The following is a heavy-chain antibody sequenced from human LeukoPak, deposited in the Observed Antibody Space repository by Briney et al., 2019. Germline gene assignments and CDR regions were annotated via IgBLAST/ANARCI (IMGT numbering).Heavy chain of an antibody. CDR2: ISGSGGST. V-gene: IGHV3-23*01. CDR1: GFTFSSYA. CDR3: AKDRPMGYDFWSGPKGYFDY. Sequence: GGSLRLSCAASGFTFSSYAMSWVRQAPGKGLEWVSAISGSGGSTYYADSVKGRFTISRDNSKNTLYLQMNSLRAEDTAVYYCAKDRPMGYDFWSGPKGYFDYWGQGTLVTVSS. D-gene: IGHD3-3*01. J-gene: IGHJ4*02.